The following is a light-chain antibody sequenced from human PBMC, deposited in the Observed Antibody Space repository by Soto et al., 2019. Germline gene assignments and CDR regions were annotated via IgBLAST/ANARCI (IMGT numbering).Light chain of an antibody. Sequence: IVMTQSPATLSVSPGESATLSCRASESINNNLAWYQRRPGQAPRLLIYGASIRATGIPARFSGSGSGTEFTLPISSPQSEDFAVYYCQKYNNWPPWTFGQGTKVEIK. CDR1: ESINNN. CDR2: GAS. CDR3: QKYNNWPPWT. J-gene: IGKJ1*01. V-gene: IGKV3-15*01.